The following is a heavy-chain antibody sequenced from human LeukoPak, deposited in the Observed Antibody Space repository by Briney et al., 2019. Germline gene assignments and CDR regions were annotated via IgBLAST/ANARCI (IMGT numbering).Heavy chain of an antibody. CDR1: GFTFNRCG. Sequence: GGSLRLSCAASGFTFNRCGMHWVRQAPGKGLEWVTTISFDGSNKYYADSVKGRFTISRDNSKNALYLQMNSLRAGDSALYYCAKDSSSTRSFDYWGQGTLVTVSS. D-gene: IGHD2-2*01. J-gene: IGHJ4*02. CDR2: ISFDGSNK. V-gene: IGHV3-30*18. CDR3: AKDSSSTRSFDY.